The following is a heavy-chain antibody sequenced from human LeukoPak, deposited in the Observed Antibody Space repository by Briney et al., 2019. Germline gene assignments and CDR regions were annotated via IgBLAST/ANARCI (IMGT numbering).Heavy chain of an antibody. Sequence: PGGSLRLSCAASGFTFSSYSMNWVRQAPGKGLEWVSAISGSGGSTYYADSVKGRFTISRDNSKNTLYLQMNSLRAEDTAVYYCAKEEVISGNHGVYFDYWGQGTLVTVSS. D-gene: IGHD3-22*01. CDR2: ISGSGGST. V-gene: IGHV3-23*01. CDR1: GFTFSSYS. J-gene: IGHJ4*02. CDR3: AKEEVISGNHGVYFDY.